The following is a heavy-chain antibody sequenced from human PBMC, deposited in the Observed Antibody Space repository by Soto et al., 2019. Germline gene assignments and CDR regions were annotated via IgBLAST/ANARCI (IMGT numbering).Heavy chain of an antibody. CDR1: GYTFTGYF. CDR3: ARGGGTILAPLP. D-gene: IGHD3-3*01. J-gene: IGHJ5*02. CDR2: INPNSGAT. V-gene: IGHV1-2*02. Sequence: ASVKVSCKSFGYTFTGYFMHWVRQAPGQGLEWLGWINPNSGATKYAQKFQGRVTLTRDTSINTAYMEMSMLRSDDTAVYYCARGGGTILAPLPWGQGTLVTVSS.